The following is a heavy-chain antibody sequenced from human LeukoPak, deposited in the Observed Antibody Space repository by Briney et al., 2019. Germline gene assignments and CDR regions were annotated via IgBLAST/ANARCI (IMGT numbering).Heavy chain of an antibody. CDR2: IKYDGSNQ. Sequence: GGSLRLSCAASGFTFSSYGMHWVRQAPGKGLEWVAFIKYDGSNQYYVDSVKGRFTISRDSSKNTLYLQMNSLRLEDTAVYYCAKALVWYMDNGGKETLVTVS. J-gene: IGHJ4*02. CDR3: AKALVWYMDN. V-gene: IGHV3-30*02. CDR1: GFTFSSYG. D-gene: IGHD3/OR15-3a*01.